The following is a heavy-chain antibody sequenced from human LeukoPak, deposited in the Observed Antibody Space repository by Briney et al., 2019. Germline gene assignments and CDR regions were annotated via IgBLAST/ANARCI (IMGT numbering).Heavy chain of an antibody. Sequence: ASVKVSCKASGYTFTSYDINWVRQATGQGLEWMGWMNPNSGNTGYAQKFQGRVTMTRDTSISTAYMELSRLRSDDTAVYYCAKMDYMYGMDVWGQGTTVTVSS. CDR3: AKMDYMYGMDV. V-gene: IGHV1-8*01. CDR1: GYTFTSYD. D-gene: IGHD4-11*01. J-gene: IGHJ6*02. CDR2: MNPNSGNT.